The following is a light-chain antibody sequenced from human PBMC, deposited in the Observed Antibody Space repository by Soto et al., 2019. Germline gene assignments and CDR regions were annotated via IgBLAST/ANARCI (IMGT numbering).Light chain of an antibody. J-gene: IGKJ1*01. CDR2: GAS. V-gene: IGKV3-20*01. CDR1: QRVSSNY. CDR3: QQYGNSPWT. Sequence: EIVLTQSPGTLSLSPGERATLSCRASQRVSSNYLAWYQQKPGQTPRLLIYGASSRATGITDRFSGSGSGTDFSLTISRLEPEDFAVYYCQQYGNSPWTFGQGTKVEIK.